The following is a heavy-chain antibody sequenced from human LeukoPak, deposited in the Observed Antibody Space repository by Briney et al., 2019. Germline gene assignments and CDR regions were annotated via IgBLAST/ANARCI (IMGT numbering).Heavy chain of an antibody. J-gene: IGHJ3*02. CDR3: ARENAGGAFDI. V-gene: IGHV4-59*01. D-gene: IGHD1-1*01. CDR2: IYYSGGT. Sequence: SDTLSLTCTVSGGSISSYYWSWIRQPPGKGLEWIGYIYYSGGTNYNPSLKSRVTISVDTSKNQFSLKLSSVTAADTAVYYCARENAGGAFDIWGQGTMVTVSS. CDR1: GGSISSYY.